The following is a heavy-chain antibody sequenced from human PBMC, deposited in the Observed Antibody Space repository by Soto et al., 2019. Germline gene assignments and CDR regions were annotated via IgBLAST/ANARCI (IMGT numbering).Heavy chain of an antibody. CDR3: ARGRGYSYGLDP. CDR1: GGSISSYY. V-gene: IGHV4-59*08. Sequence: SETLSLTCTVSGGSISSYYWSWIRQPPGKGLEWIGYIYYSGSTNYNPSLKSRVTISVDTSKNQFSLKLSSVTAADTAVYYCARGRGYSYGLDPWGQGSLVTVSS. CDR2: IYYSGST. D-gene: IGHD5-18*01. J-gene: IGHJ5*02.